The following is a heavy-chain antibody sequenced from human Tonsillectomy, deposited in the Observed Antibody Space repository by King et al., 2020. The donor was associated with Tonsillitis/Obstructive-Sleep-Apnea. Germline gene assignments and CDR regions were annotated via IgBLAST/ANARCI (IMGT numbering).Heavy chain of an antibody. Sequence: VQLVESGGGLVQPGRSLRLSCAASGFTFDDYAMHWVRQAPGKGLELVSGITWNSSSIGYASSVEGRFTISRDNAKNSLFLQMSSLRAEDTALYYCAKDKLPNYGGAIDYWGQGTLVTVSS. CDR3: AKDKLPNYGGAIDY. CDR1: GFTFDDYA. V-gene: IGHV3-9*01. J-gene: IGHJ4*02. D-gene: IGHD4/OR15-4a*01. CDR2: ITWNSSSI.